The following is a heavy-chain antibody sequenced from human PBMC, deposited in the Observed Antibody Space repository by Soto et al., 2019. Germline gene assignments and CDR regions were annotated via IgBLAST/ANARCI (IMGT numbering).Heavy chain of an antibody. J-gene: IGHJ6*02. CDR1: GFTFSSYV. CDR2: ISYDGSNK. CDR3: ANLWSGGSTGYYYGMDV. Sequence: GGSLRLSCAASGFTFSSYVMHWVRQAPGKGLEWVAVISYDGSNKYYADSVKGRFTISRDNSKNTLYLQMNSLRAEDTAVYYCANLWSGGSTGYYYGMDVWGQGTTVTVSS. V-gene: IGHV3-30*18. D-gene: IGHD2-8*02.